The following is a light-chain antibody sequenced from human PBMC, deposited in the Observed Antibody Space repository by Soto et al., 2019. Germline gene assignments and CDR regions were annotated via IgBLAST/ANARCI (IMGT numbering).Light chain of an antibody. Sequence: EIVLTQSPGTLSLSPGERATLSCRASQSVSSSYLAWYQQKPGQAPRLLIYGASSRATGIPDRFSGSGSGTDFTLTISRLEPEDFAVYYWQQYGSSPVAFGQGTKLEIK. CDR1: QSVSSSY. V-gene: IGKV3-20*01. CDR2: GAS. CDR3: QQYGSSPVA. J-gene: IGKJ2*01.